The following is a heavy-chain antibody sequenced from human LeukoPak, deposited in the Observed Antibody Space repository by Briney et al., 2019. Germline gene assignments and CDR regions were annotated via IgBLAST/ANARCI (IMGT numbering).Heavy chain of an antibody. CDR1: GFTFSSYA. Sequence: GGSLRLSCAASGFTFSSYAMSWVRQAPGKGLEWVSAISGSGGSTYYADSVKGRFTVSRDNSKNTLYLQMNSLRAEDTAVYYCAKDRAANLDYGDYVYWGQGTLVTVSS. V-gene: IGHV3-23*01. CDR3: AKDRAANLDYGDYVY. CDR2: ISGSGGST. J-gene: IGHJ4*02. D-gene: IGHD4-17*01.